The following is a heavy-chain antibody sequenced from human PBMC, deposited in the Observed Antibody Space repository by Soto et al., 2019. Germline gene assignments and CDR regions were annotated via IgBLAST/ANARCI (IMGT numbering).Heavy chain of an antibody. CDR1: GFIFDDYA. J-gene: IGHJ5*02. CDR2: ISWNGGTI. D-gene: IGHD2-2*01. CDR3: AKGCSYASGLGQNWFDP. V-gene: IGHV3-9*01. Sequence: EVQLVESGGGLVQPGRSLRLSCAASGFIFDDYAMHWVRQAPGKGLEWVSGISWNGGTIGYADSVKGRFTISRDNAKNSLYLQMDSLRPEDTALYYCAKGCSYASGLGQNWFDPWGQGTLVTVSS.